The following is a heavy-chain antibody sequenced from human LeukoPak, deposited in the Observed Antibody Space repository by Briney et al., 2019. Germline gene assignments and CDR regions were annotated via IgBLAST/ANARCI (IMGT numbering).Heavy chain of an antibody. D-gene: IGHD5-18*01. Sequence: GGSLRLSCAASGFTVNSNYMNWVRQAPGKGLEWVSVIYSGDRPYYADSVKGRFTISRDNAKNSLYLQMNSLRAEDTAVYYCARWIQLWDYWGQGTLVTVSS. J-gene: IGHJ4*02. CDR3: ARWIQLWDY. CDR2: IYSGDRP. V-gene: IGHV3-66*01. CDR1: GFTVNSNY.